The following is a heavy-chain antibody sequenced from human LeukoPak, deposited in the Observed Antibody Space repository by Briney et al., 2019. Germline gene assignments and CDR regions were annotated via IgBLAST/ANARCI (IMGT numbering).Heavy chain of an antibody. CDR2: IYHSGST. CDR1: GYSISSGYY. Sequence: SETLSLTCTVSGYSISSGYYWGWIRQPPGKGLEWIGSIYHSGSTYYNPSLKSRVTISVDTSKNQFSLKLSSVTAADTAVYYCASSYGSGDDFDYWGQGTLVTVSS. D-gene: IGHD3-10*01. J-gene: IGHJ4*02. CDR3: ASSYGSGDDFDY. V-gene: IGHV4-38-2*02.